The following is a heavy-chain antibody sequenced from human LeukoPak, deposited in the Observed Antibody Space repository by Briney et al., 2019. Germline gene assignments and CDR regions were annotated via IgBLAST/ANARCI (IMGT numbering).Heavy chain of an antibody. D-gene: IGHD1-1*01. CDR3: ARELNGAFDP. Sequence: GGCLRLSCAASGFTFSDYYMSWIRQAPGKGLEWVSYMSTSDSPIYYTDSVKGRFTISRDNAKNSLYLQMNSLRASDTAVYYCARELNGAFDPWGQGTLVTVSS. CDR1: GFTFSDYY. J-gene: IGHJ5*02. V-gene: IGHV3-11*04. CDR2: MSTSDSPI.